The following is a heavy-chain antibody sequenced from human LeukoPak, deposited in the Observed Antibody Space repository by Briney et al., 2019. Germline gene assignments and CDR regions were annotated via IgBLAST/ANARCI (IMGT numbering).Heavy chain of an antibody. Sequence: VGSLRLSCAASGFTFSSYWMHWVRQARGKGLVWVSRINSDGSSTGYADSVKGRFTISRDNAKNTLYLQMNSLRAEDTAVYYCARLRLYCSGGSCYLPFDYWGQGTLVTVSS. CDR2: INSDGSST. CDR1: GFTFSSYW. D-gene: IGHD2-15*01. CDR3: ARLRLYCSGGSCYLPFDY. V-gene: IGHV3-74*01. J-gene: IGHJ4*02.